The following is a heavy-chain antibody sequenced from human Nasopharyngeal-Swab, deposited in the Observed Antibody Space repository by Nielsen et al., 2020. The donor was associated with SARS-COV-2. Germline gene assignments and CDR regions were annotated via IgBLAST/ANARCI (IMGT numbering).Heavy chain of an antibody. D-gene: IGHD6-19*01. Sequence: LKISCAASGFTFSSYAMHWVRQAPGKGLEWVAVISYDGSNKYYADSVKGRFTISRDNSKNTLYLQMNSLRAEDTAVYYCARSSGGYWYFDLWGRGTLVTVSS. V-gene: IGHV3-30*04. CDR1: GFTFSSYA. CDR3: ARSSGGYWYFDL. CDR2: ISYDGSNK. J-gene: IGHJ2*01.